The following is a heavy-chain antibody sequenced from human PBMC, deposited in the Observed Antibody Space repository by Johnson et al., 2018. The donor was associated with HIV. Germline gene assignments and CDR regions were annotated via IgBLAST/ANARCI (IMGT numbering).Heavy chain of an antibody. J-gene: IGHJ3*02. CDR2: ISYDGSNK. CDR1: GFTFSSYA. V-gene: IGHV3-30-3*01. D-gene: IGHD3-9*01. Sequence: QVQLVESGGGLVQPGGSLRLSCAASGFTFSSYAFHWVRQAPAKGLEWVAAISYDGSNKYFTDSVRGRFTISRDNSKNTLFLQMNSLRVEDTAVYYCAKDIRLVSAYYDILSGTSFDAFDIWGQGTMVTVSS. CDR3: AKDIRLVSAYYDILSGTSFDAFDI.